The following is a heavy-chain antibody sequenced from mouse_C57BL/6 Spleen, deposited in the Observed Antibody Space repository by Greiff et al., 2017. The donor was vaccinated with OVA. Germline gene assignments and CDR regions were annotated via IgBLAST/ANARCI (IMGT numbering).Heavy chain of an antibody. Sequence: EVQLQQSGPGLVKPSQSLSLTCSVTGYSITSGYYWNWIRQFPGNKLVWMGYISYDGSNNYNPSLKNRISITRDTSKNQFFLKLNSVTTEDTATYYCARAVYYFDYWGQGTTLTVSS. CDR1: GYSITSGYY. CDR3: ARAVYYFDY. CDR2: ISYDGSN. J-gene: IGHJ2*01. V-gene: IGHV3-6*01.